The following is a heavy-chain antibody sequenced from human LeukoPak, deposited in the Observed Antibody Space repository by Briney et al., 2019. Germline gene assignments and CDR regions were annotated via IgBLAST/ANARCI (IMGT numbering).Heavy chain of an antibody. V-gene: IGHV4-59*01. Sequence: SETLSLTCTVSGGSLSSYYWSWIRQPPGQGLEWIGYIYYSGSTNYNPSLKSRVTISVDTSKNQFSLKLSSGTAADTAVYYCAAGYSSGWAYGYWGQGTLVTVSS. CDR2: IYYSGST. CDR1: GGSLSSYY. CDR3: AAGYSSGWAYGY. D-gene: IGHD6-19*01. J-gene: IGHJ4*02.